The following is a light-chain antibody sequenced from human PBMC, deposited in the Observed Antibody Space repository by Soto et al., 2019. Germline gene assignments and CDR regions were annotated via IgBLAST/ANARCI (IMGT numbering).Light chain of an antibody. CDR3: QQYGSSIT. CDR1: KRVSSSY. CDR2: GAS. Sequence: EIVLTQSPGTLSLSPGERATLSCRASKRVSSSYLAWYQQKPGQAPRLLIYGASSRATGIPDRFSGSGSGTDFTLTISRLEPEDFAVYYCQQYGSSITFGPGTKVDIK. V-gene: IGKV3-20*01. J-gene: IGKJ3*01.